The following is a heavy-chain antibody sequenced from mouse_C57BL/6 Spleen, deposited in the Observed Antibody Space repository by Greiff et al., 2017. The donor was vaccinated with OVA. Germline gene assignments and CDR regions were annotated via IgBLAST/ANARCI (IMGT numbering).Heavy chain of an antibody. CDR2: IDPSDSYT. Sequence: QVQLQQSGAELVMPGASVKLSCKASGYTFTSYWMHWVKQRPGQGLEWIGEIDPSDSYTNYNQKFKGKSTLTVDKSSSTAYMQLSSLTSEDSAVYYCAITTVEGYYYWGQGTTLTVSS. J-gene: IGHJ2*01. V-gene: IGHV1-69*01. CDR3: AITTVEGYYY. CDR1: GYTFTSYW. D-gene: IGHD1-1*01.